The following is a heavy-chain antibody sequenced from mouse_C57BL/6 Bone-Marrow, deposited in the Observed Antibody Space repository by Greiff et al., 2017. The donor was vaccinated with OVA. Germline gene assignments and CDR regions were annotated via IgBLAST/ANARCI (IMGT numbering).Heavy chain of an antibody. D-gene: IGHD1-1*01. Sequence: QVQLKQSGAELVKPGASVKISCKASGYAFSSYWMNWVKQRPGKGLEWIGQIYPGDGDTNYNGKFKGKATLTADKSSSTAYMQLSSLTSEDSAVYFCARQGDYYGSSYCWYFDVWGTGTTVTVSS. CDR2: IYPGDGDT. CDR3: ARQGDYYGSSYCWYFDV. V-gene: IGHV1-80*01. CDR1: GYAFSSYW. J-gene: IGHJ1*03.